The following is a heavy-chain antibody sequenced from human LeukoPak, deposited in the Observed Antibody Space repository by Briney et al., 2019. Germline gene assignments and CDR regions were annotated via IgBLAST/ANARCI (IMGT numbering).Heavy chain of an antibody. D-gene: IGHD3-16*01. CDR2: ISGSGSGT. Sequence: PGGSLRLSCAASGFTFDDYGMSWVRQAPGKGLEWVSGISGSGSGTYYADSVKGRFTISRDNSKNTLYLQMNSLRAEDTAVYYCATLLGSHTFSWYFDLWGRGTLVTVSS. CDR1: GFTFDDYG. V-gene: IGHV3-23*01. CDR3: ATLLGSHTFSWYFDL. J-gene: IGHJ2*01.